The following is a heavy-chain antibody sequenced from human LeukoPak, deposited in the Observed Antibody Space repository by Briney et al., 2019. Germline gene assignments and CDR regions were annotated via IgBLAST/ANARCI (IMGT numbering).Heavy chain of an antibody. CDR1: GFTFRSYN. D-gene: IGHD5-18*01. CDR3: ARNYGYAFDI. V-gene: IGHV3-48*01. J-gene: IGHJ3*02. CDR2: IASSSGTI. Sequence: GGSLRLSCAASGFTFRSYNMNWVRQAPGKGLEWVSYIASSSGTISYADSVKGRFTISRDNVQNSLYLQMNSLRAEDTAVYYCARNYGYAFDIWGQGTMVTVSS.